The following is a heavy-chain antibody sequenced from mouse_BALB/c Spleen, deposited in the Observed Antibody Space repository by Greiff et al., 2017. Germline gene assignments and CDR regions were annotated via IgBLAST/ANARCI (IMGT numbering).Heavy chain of an antibody. CDR1: GDSITSGY. J-gene: IGHJ3*01. CDR3: ARRPSYDYGWFAY. V-gene: IGHV3-8*02. Sequence: VQLQQSGPSLVKPSQTLSLTCSVTGDSITSGYWNWIRKFPGNKLEYMGYISYSGSTYYNPSLKSRISITRDTSKNQYYLQLNSVTTEDTATYYCARRPSYDYGWFAYWGQGTLVTVSA. CDR2: ISYSGST. D-gene: IGHD2-4*01.